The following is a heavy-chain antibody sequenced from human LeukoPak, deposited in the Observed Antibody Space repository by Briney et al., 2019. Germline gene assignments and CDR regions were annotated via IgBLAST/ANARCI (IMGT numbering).Heavy chain of an antibody. CDR1: EFSVGSNY. CDR2: IYSGGST. V-gene: IGHV3-66*01. CDR3: AKGYTYSDY. D-gene: IGHD5-12*01. Sequence: GGSLRLSCAASEFSVGSNYMTWVRQAPGKGLEWVSLIYSGGSTHYADSVKGRFTISRDNSKNTLYLQMNSLRAEDTAVYYCAKGYTYSDYWGQGTLVTVSS. J-gene: IGHJ4*02.